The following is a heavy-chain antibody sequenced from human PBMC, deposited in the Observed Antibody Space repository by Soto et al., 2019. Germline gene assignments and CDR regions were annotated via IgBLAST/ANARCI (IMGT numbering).Heavy chain of an antibody. CDR2: IYYSGST. Sequence: QVQLQESGPGLVKPSETLSLTCTVSGGSISSYYWSWIRQPPGKGLEWIGYIYYSGSTNYNPSLKSRVTISVDTSKNQLSPKLSSVTAADTAVYYCVRRYGYSFDYWGQGTLVTVSS. V-gene: IGHV4-59*08. CDR1: GGSISSYY. D-gene: IGHD5-18*01. CDR3: VRRYGYSFDY. J-gene: IGHJ4*02.